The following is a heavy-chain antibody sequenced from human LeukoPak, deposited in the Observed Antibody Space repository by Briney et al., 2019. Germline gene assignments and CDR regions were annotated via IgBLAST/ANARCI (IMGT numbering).Heavy chain of an antibody. V-gene: IGHV3-23*01. D-gene: IGHD5-18*01. Sequence: GGSLRLSCAASGFTFSSYAMSWVRQAPGKGLEWVSTISGSGGSTYYADPVKGRFTISRDNSKNTLDLQMNSLRAEDTAVYYCAKDRHGYTYGFFDYWGQGTLVTVSP. CDR1: GFTFSSYA. CDR3: AKDRHGYTYGFFDY. CDR2: ISGSGGST. J-gene: IGHJ4*02.